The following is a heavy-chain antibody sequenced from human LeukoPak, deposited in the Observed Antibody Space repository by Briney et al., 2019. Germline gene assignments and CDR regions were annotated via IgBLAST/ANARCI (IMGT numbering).Heavy chain of an antibody. D-gene: IGHD6-13*01. CDR3: ARDRGEYSSSWYTFFVNYYYYMDV. Sequence: GASVKVSCKASGYTFTGYYMHWVRQAPGQGLEWMGWINPNSGGTNYAQKFQGRVTMTRDTSISTAYMELSRLRSDDTAVYYCARDRGEYSSSWYTFFVNYYYYMDVWGKGATVTISS. J-gene: IGHJ6*03. CDR2: INPNSGGT. CDR1: GYTFTGYY. V-gene: IGHV1-2*02.